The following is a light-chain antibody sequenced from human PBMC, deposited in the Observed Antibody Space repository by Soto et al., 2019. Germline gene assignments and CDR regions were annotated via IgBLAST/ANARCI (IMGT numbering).Light chain of an antibody. J-gene: IGKJ1*01. V-gene: IGKV4-1*01. CDR2: WAS. CDR1: ESVLYSSNNKNY. Sequence: EIVMTQSPDSLAVSLGEMATINCKCSESVLYSSNNKNYLAWYQQKPGQPPKLLIYWASTRESGVPDRFSGSGSGTDFTLTISRLEPEDFAVYYCQQYGTSPQTFGQGTKVDIK. CDR3: QQYGTSPQT.